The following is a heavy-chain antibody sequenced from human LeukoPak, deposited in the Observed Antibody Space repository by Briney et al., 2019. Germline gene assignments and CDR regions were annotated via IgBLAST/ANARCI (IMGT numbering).Heavy chain of an antibody. V-gene: IGHV1-18*01. CDR3: ARARNYYYDSSGYYSDY. Sequence: ASVKVSCKASGGTFSSYAISWVRQAPGRGLEWMGWISAYNGNTNYAQKLQGRVTMTTDTSTSTAYMELRSLRSDDTAVYYCARARNYYYDSSGYYSDYWGQGTLVTVSS. D-gene: IGHD3-22*01. CDR2: ISAYNGNT. CDR1: GGTFSSYA. J-gene: IGHJ4*02.